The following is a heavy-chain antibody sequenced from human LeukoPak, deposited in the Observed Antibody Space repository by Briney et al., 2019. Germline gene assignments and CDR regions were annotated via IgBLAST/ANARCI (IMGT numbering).Heavy chain of an antibody. CDR2: IIPILGIA. J-gene: IGHJ4*02. Sequence: GASVKVSCKASGYTFTSYYMHWVRQAPGQGLEWMGGIIPILGIANYAQKFQGRVTITADKSTSTAYMELSSLRSEDTAVYYCARESAYDFWSDPVDYWGQGTLVTVSS. D-gene: IGHD3-3*01. CDR3: ARESAYDFWSDPVDY. V-gene: IGHV1-69*10. CDR1: GYTFTSYY.